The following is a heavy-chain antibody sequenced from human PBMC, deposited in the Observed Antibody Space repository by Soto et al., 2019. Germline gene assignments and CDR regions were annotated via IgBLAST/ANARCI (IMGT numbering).Heavy chain of an antibody. CDR2: ISGSGGST. CDR3: ATVVLRYFDWLHVNYGMDV. V-gene: IGHV3-23*01. CDR1: GFTFSSYA. Sequence: GGSLRLSCAASGFTFSSYAMSWVRQAPGKGLEWVSAISGSGGSTYYADSVKGRFTISKDNSKNTLYLQMNSLRAEDTAVYYCATVVLRYFDWLHVNYGMDVWGQGTTVTVSS. D-gene: IGHD3-9*01. J-gene: IGHJ6*02.